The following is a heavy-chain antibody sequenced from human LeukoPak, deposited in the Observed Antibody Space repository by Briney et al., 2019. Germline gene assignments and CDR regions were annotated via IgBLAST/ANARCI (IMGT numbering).Heavy chain of an antibody. Sequence: GGSLRLSCAASGFTFSSYAMSLVRQAPGKGLEWVSAISGSGGSTYYADSVKGRFTISRDNSKNTLYLQMNGLRAEDTAVYYCAKDRGRSRGYALLGLYGGQGTLVTVSS. D-gene: IGHD5-12*01. J-gene: IGHJ4*02. CDR3: AKDRGRSRGYALLGLY. CDR1: GFTFSSYA. CDR2: ISGSGGST. V-gene: IGHV3-23*01.